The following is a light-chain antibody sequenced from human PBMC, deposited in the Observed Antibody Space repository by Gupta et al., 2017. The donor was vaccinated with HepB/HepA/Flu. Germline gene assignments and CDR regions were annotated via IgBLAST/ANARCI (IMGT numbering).Light chain of an antibody. V-gene: IGKV1-5*03. CDR3: QHNNSSPWP. Sequence: DIQMTQSPSTLSASVGDRVTITCRASQSISSWLAWYQQKPGKAPKLLIYKASSVESGVPSRFSGSGSGTEFTLTISSLQPDDFATYYCQHNNSSPWPFGQGTXVEIK. CDR2: KAS. J-gene: IGKJ1*01. CDR1: QSISSW.